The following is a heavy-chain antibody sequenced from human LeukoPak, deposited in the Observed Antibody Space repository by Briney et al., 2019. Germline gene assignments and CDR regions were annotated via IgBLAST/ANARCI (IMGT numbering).Heavy chain of an antibody. V-gene: IGHV3-64*01. J-gene: IGHJ6*03. CDR1: EFSFRGYA. D-gene: IGHD5-24*01. CDR2: ITSHGGGI. Sequence: PGGSLRLSCVGSEFSFRGYAMHWVRQAPGKGLEYVSTITSHGGGIFYANSVKGRFTIPRDNSKNTVFLQMGSLRAEDMAVYYCASSDDYSYYYLEVWGRGTTVTVSS. CDR3: ASSDDYSYYYLEV.